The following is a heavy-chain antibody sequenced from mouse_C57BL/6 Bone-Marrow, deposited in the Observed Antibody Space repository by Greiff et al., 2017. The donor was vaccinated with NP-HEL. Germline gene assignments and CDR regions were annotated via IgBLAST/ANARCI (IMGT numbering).Heavy chain of an antibody. Sequence: EVQLQESGGGLVQPGGSLSLSCAASGFTFTDYYMSWVRQPPGQALEWLGFIRNKANGYTSEYSASVKGRFTISRDNSQSILYLQMNALRAEDSATYYCARYGDYDPFDYWGQGTTLTVSS. CDR2: IRNKANGYTS. CDR1: GFTFTDYY. V-gene: IGHV7-3*01. J-gene: IGHJ2*01. D-gene: IGHD2-4*01. CDR3: ARYGDYDPFDY.